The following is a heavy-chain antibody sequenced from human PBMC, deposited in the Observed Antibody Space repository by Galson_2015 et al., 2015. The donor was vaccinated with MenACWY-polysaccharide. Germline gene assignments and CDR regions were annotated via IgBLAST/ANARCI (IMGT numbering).Heavy chain of an antibody. Sequence: SLRLSCAASGFTFSRYDMHWVRQATGKGLEWVSAIGTAGDTYYAGSVKGRFTISRESAKNSLYLQMNSLRAGDTAVYYCAREPLDDRSGPGGYYGMDVWGQGTTVKVSS. V-gene: IGHV3-13*01. D-gene: IGHD3-22*01. CDR2: IGTAGDT. CDR1: GFTFSRYD. CDR3: AREPLDDRSGPGGYYGMDV. J-gene: IGHJ6*02.